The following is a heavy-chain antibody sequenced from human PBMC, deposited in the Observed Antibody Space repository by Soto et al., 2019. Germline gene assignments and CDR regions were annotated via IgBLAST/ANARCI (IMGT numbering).Heavy chain of an antibody. CDR1: GYTFTSYG. CDR3: ARGTGYCSSTSCSYFDY. CDR2: ISAYNGNT. D-gene: IGHD2-2*01. Sequence: QVQLVQSGAEVKKPGASVKVSCKASGYTFTSYGISWVRQAPGQGLEWLGWISAYNGNTNYAQKLQGRVTMTTDTSTSTAYMELRSLRSEDTAVYYCARGTGYCSSTSCSYFDYWGQGTLVTVSS. V-gene: IGHV1-18*01. J-gene: IGHJ4*02.